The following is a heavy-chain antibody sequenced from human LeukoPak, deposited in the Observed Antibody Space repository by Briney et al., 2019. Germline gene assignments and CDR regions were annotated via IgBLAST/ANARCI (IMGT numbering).Heavy chain of an antibody. CDR2: IRSKANSYAT. CDR1: GFTFSGSA. J-gene: IGHJ3*02. CDR3: TRDGAYYDFWSGSTDAFDI. D-gene: IGHD3-3*01. Sequence: GGSLRLSCAASGFTFSGSAMHWVRQASGKGLEWVGRIRSKANSYATAYAASVKGRFTISRDDSKNTAYLQMNSLKTEDTAVYYCTRDGAYYDFWSGSTDAFDIWGQGTMVTVSS. V-gene: IGHV3-73*01.